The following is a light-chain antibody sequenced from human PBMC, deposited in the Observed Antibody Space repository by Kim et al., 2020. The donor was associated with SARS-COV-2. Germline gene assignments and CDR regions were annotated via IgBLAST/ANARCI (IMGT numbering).Light chain of an antibody. CDR3: CSYAGSYIML. CDR2: DVS. J-gene: IGLJ2*01. V-gene: IGLV2-11*01. Sequence: GQSVPISCTGTSSDFGGYNYVSWYQHYPGKAPKLIIYDVSKRPSGVPDRFSGSKSGNTASLTISGLQAEDEADYYCCSYAGSYIMLFGGGTQLTVL. CDR1: SSDFGGYNY.